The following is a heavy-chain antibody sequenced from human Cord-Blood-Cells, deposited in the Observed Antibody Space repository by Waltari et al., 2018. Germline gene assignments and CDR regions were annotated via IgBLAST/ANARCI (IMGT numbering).Heavy chain of an antibody. J-gene: IGHJ2*01. CDR3: ARGPMDWYFDL. CDR2: TYYRSKWYN. V-gene: IGHV6-1*01. CDR1: GDSVSSYSAA. Sequence: QVQLQQSGPGLVKTSQTLSLTCAISGDSVSSYSAAWHWTWQSPSRGLEWLGRTYYRSKWYNDYAVSVKSRITINPNTSKNQFSLQLNSVTPEDTAVYYCARGPMDWYFDLWGRGTLVTVSS.